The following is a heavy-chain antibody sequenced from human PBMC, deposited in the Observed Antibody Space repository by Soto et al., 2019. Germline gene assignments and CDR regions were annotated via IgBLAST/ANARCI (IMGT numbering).Heavy chain of an antibody. CDR2: ISYTGNDK. V-gene: IGHV3-30-3*01. Sequence: GGSLRLSCAASEFTFSIYAMHWVRQAPGKGLEWAAVISYTGNDKYYADSVKGRFTISRDNSKNTLFLQMNSLRTEDTAVYYCARDPSPYCSSTTCYGWFDPWGQGTLVTVSS. CDR1: EFTFSIYA. CDR3: ARDPSPYCSSTTCYGWFDP. J-gene: IGHJ5*02. D-gene: IGHD2-2*01.